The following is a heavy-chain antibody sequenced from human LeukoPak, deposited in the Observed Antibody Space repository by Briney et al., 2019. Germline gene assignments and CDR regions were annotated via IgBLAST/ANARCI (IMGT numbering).Heavy chain of an antibody. V-gene: IGHV3-13*04. Sequence: PGGSLRLSCAASGFTFSNYDMHWVRQATGTGLKWVSVIGTAGNTYYADYVKGRFTISRENGKNSLYLQMNSLRAEDTAVYYCARGSLSGGYGAYDIWGQGTMVTVSS. CDR1: GFTFSNYD. CDR2: IGTAGNT. D-gene: IGHD5-18*01. J-gene: IGHJ3*02. CDR3: ARGSLSGGYGAYDI.